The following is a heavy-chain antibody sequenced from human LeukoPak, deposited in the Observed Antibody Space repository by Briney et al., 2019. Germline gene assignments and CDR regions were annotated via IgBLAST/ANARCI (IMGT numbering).Heavy chain of an antibody. Sequence: GGSLRLSCAASGFTFSSYGMHWVRQAPGKGLEWVAFIRYDGSNKYYADSVKGRFTISRDNSKNTLYLQMNSLRAEDTAVYYCYNLRYFAWLKARGGQGTLVTVSS. CDR1: GFTFSSYG. D-gene: IGHD3-9*01. CDR2: IRYDGSNK. V-gene: IGHV3-30*02. J-gene: IGHJ4*02. CDR3: YNLRYFAWLKAR.